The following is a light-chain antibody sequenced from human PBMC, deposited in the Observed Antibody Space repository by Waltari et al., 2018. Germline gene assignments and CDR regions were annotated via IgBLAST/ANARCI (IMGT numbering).Light chain of an antibody. CDR1: QTVSRSY. V-gene: IGKV3-20*01. CDR3: QQYGSSPPRT. Sequence: EIVLTQSPGTLSFSPGERATLSCRASQTVSRSYLAWYQQNPGQAPRPLIYGASSRATGIPDRFSGSGSGTDFTLTISRLEPEDFAVYYCQQYGSSPPRTFGQGTKVEIK. CDR2: GAS. J-gene: IGKJ1*01.